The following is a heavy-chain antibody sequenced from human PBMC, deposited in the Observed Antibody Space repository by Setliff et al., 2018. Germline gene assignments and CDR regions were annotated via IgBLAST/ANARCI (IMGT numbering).Heavy chain of an antibody. CDR2: ISYSGIT. Sequence: SETLSLTCNVFGASVSSHYWDWFRQPPGKGLEWIGFISYSGITTYNVSLKSRVSISVDTSKNQLSLTLSSVTAADTAVYYCVREGYSEYFQDWGRGTLVTVSS. V-gene: IGHV4-59*02. D-gene: IGHD1-1*01. CDR1: GASVSSHY. CDR3: VREGYSEYFQD. J-gene: IGHJ1*01.